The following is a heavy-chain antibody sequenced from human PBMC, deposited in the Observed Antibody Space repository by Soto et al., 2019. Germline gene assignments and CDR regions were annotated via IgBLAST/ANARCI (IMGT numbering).Heavy chain of an antibody. D-gene: IGHD6-13*01. CDR2: IIPIFGTA. J-gene: IGHJ6*02. CDR3: ARVLVSGRPYGMDV. V-gene: IGHV1-69*01. Sequence: QVPLVQSGAEVKQPGSSVTVSCKASGGTFISYAISWVRQAPGQGLEWMGGIIPIFGTANYAQKFQGRVTITADESTSTAYMELSSLRSEDTAVYYCARVLVSGRPYGMDVWGQGTTVTVSS. CDR1: GGTFISYA.